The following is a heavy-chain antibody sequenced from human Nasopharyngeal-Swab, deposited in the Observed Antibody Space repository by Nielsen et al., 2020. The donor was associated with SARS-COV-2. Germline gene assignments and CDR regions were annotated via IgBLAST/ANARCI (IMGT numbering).Heavy chain of an antibody. CDR1: GFTFSSYS. J-gene: IGHJ3*02. Sequence: GESLKISCVASGFTFSSYSMYWVRQAPGQGLVCVSQINVDGSSINCADSVKGRFTTSRDNAKNTLYLQMNRLRAEDTAVYYCTRNHLGLGIWGQGTVVTVSS. CDR3: TRNHLGLGI. CDR2: INVDGSSI. D-gene: IGHD3-16*01. V-gene: IGHV3-74*01.